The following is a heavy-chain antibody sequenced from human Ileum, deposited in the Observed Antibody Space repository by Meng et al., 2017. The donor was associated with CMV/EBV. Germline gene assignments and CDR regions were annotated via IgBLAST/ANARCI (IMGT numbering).Heavy chain of an antibody. D-gene: IGHD3-16*01. CDR2: INSNSGAT. Sequence: CQASGVTFSTYSISWVRQAPGQGLEWMGWINSNSGATNYAQNFQGRVTMTRDTSISTVYMDLNSLTSDDTAIYYCVPYRTSSYWFGPWGQGTLVTVSS. V-gene: IGHV1-2*02. CDR1: GVTFSTYS. CDR3: VPYRTSSYWFGP. J-gene: IGHJ5*02.